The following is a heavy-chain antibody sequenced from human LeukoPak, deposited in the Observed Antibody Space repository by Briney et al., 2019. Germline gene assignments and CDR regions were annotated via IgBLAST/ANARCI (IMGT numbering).Heavy chain of an antibody. J-gene: IGHJ4*02. Sequence: GRSLRLSCAASGFTFSSYGMHWVRQAPGKGLEWVAFISYDGRDKYYAASVKGRFTISRDNPKDTLYLQMNSLRAADTAVYYCAKDYDYVWGSFRHIVYWGQGTLVTVSS. CDR3: AKDYDYVWGSFRHIVY. CDR2: ISYDGRDK. V-gene: IGHV3-30*18. CDR1: GFTFSSYG. D-gene: IGHD3-16*02.